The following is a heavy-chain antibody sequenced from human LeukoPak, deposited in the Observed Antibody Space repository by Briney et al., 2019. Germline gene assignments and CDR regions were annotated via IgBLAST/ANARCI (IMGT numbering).Heavy chain of an antibody. Sequence: PSETLSLTCAVSGYSISSGFYWGWIRQPPGKGLGWFGSIYHGGSTFYTPSLKGRVTLSVDTSKNPFSLKLYTVTAADTAVYYCARHMSGSYYDALDIWGQGTMVTVSS. CDR3: ARHMSGSYYDALDI. CDR2: IYHGGST. V-gene: IGHV4-38-2*01. J-gene: IGHJ3*02. D-gene: IGHD1-26*01. CDR1: GYSISSGFY.